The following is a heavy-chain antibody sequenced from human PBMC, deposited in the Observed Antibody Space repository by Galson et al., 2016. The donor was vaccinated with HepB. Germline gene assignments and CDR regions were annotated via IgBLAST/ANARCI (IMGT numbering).Heavy chain of an antibody. D-gene: IGHD3-22*01. CDR2: IHPGGGGT. J-gene: IGHJ4*02. V-gene: IGHV1-46*01. CDR1: GYPFTHFY. Sequence: SVKVSCKASGYPFTHFYMHWIRQAPGQGLQWMGAIHPGGGGTSFAEEFQGRVTLTTDTSTNTVYMVLSNLRSADTAVFYCARRSSSAMIPFFDFWGQGTLVTVSS. CDR3: ARRSSSAMIPFFDF.